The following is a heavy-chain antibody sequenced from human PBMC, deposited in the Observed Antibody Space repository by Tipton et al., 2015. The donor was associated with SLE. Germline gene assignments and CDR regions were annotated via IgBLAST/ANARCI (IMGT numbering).Heavy chain of an antibody. CDR2: INHSGST. CDR3: DTGTKPWYFDL. CDR1: GGSFSGYY. J-gene: IGHJ2*01. V-gene: IGHV4-34*01. Sequence: TLSLTCAVYGGSFSGYYWSWIRQPPGKGLERIGEINHSGSTNYNPSLKSRVTMSIDTSENQFSLKLSSVTAADTAMYYCDTGTKPWYFDLWGRGTLVTVSS. D-gene: IGHD1-1*01.